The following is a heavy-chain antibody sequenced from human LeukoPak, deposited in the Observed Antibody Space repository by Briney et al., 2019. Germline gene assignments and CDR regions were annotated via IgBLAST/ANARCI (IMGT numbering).Heavy chain of an antibody. J-gene: IGHJ4*02. Sequence: SETLSLTCTVSGGSISTYYWSWSRQPPGKGLEWIAYIYYSRTTKYSTSLKSRVTTSLDAPKNQIPLMLTSVAAADAAVYYCARRGRSSTDPFEFWGQGTLVAVSS. V-gene: IGHV4-59*08. CDR3: ARRGRSSTDPFEF. D-gene: IGHD2-2*01. CDR1: GGSISTYY. CDR2: IYYSRTT.